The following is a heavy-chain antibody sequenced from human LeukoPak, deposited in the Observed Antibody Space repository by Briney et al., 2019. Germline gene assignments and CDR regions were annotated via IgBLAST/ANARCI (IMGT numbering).Heavy chain of an antibody. CDR1: GFTFTAYA. J-gene: IGHJ4*02. CDR3: ARDRTYCSAGSCPQLDY. D-gene: IGHD2-15*01. Sequence: GGSLRLSCAASGFTFTAYAMSWVRQAPGRGLEWVSSIGSSTYYADSVKGRFTISRDDSKNTLYLQMNSLRSEDTAVYYCARDRTYCSAGSCPQLDYWGQGTLVTVSS. V-gene: IGHV3-23*01. CDR2: IGSST.